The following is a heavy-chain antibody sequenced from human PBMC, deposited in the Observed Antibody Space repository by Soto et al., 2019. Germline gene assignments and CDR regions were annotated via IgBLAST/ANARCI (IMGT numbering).Heavy chain of an antibody. Sequence: GGPRPSCAAPGFFFSSFCIPWVRPAPGKGLEWVAFNSYDGSNKYYADSVKGRFTISRDSSEKTLYLQMNSLRPEDTAVYYCAKALGELSPESYDYWGQGTLVTVSS. J-gene: IGHJ4*02. D-gene: IGHD3-16*02. CDR2: NSYDGSNK. CDR3: AKALGELSPESYDY. CDR1: GFFFSSFC. V-gene: IGHV3-30*18.